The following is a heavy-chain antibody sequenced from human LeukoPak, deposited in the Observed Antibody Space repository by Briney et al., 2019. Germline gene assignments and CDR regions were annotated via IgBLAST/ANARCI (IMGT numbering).Heavy chain of an antibody. Sequence: GGSLRLSCAASGFTFSSYGMHWVRQAPGKGLEWVAFIRYDGSNKYYADSVKGRFTISRDNSKNTLYLQMNSLRAEDTAVYYCAKDYCSSTSCYTPDAFDIWGQGTMVTVSS. CDR2: IRYDGSNK. CDR1: GFTFSSYG. V-gene: IGHV3-30*02. J-gene: IGHJ3*02. D-gene: IGHD2-2*02. CDR3: AKDYCSSTSCYTPDAFDI.